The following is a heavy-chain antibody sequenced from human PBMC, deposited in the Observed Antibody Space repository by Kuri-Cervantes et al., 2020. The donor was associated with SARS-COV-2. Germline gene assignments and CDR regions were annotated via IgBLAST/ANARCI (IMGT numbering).Heavy chain of an antibody. CDR3: AKLGSRRHYED. Sequence: GESLKISCAASGFTFSSYAMSWVRQAPGKGLEWVSAISGSGGSTYYADSVKGRFTISRDNSKSTLYLQMNSLRAEDTAVYYCAKLGSRRHYEDWGQGTLVTVSS. D-gene: IGHD4-17*01. J-gene: IGHJ4*02. CDR2: ISGSGGST. CDR1: GFTFSSYA. V-gene: IGHV3-23*01.